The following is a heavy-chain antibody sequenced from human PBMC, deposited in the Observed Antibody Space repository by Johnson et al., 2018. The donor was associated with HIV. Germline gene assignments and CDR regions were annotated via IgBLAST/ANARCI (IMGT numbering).Heavy chain of an antibody. CDR2: ISYVGSNK. CDR1: GFTFSSYA. J-gene: IGHJ3*02. V-gene: IGHV3-30*04. CDR3: ARDAVRIFGVVQDAFDI. D-gene: IGHD3-3*01. Sequence: QVQLVESGGGVVQPGRSLRLSCGASGFTFSSYAMHWVRQAPGKGLEWVAVISYVGSNKYYADSVKGRFTISRDNSKNTLYLQMNSLRAEDTAVYYCARDAVRIFGVVQDAFDIWGQWTMVTVSS.